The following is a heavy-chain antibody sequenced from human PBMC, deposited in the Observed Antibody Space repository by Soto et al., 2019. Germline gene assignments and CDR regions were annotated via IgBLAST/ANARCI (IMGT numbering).Heavy chain of an antibody. J-gene: IGHJ6*02. CDR1: GFTFDTYG. CDR3: ARVTPGNNLYYFSVLGF. V-gene: IGHV3-30-3*01. Sequence: QVHLVESGGGVVQPGKSLRLSCVASGFTFDTYGIHWVRQAPGKGLQWVALISYEGSNTYYADSVRGRFTISRDNSKNALYLQMNTLRPEDTGVYYCARVTPGNNLYYFSVLGFWGQGTSVTVSS. D-gene: IGHD1-1*01. CDR2: ISYEGSNT.